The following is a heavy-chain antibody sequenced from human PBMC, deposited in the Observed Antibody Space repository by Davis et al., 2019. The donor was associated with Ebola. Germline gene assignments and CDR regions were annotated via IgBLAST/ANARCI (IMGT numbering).Heavy chain of an antibody. CDR3: AKERYSSRSVNWFDP. J-gene: IGHJ5*02. V-gene: IGHV3-23*01. Sequence: GGSPRLSCAASGLTFSSYAMSWVRQAPGKGLEWVSVIGGTGGSTYYADSLRGRFTISRDNSKNTLYLQMNSLRAEDTAVYYCAKERYSSRSVNWFDPWGQGTLVTVSS. D-gene: IGHD6-13*01. CDR2: IGGTGGST. CDR1: GLTFSSYA.